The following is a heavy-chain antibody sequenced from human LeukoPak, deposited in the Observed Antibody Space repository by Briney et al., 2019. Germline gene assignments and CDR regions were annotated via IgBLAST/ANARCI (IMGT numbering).Heavy chain of an antibody. D-gene: IGHD5-18*01. CDR3: ARTPTRGYSYYDY. J-gene: IGHJ4*02. CDR1: GGSFSGYY. Sequence: SETLSLTCAVYGGSFSGYYWSWIRQPPGKGLEWIGEINHSGSTNYNPSLKSRVTISVDTSKNQFSLKLSSVTAADTAVYYCARTPTRGYSYYDYWGQGTLVTVSS. V-gene: IGHV4-34*01. CDR2: INHSGST.